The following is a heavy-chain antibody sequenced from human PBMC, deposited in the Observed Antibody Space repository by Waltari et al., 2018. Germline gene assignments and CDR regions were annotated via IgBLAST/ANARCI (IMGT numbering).Heavy chain of an antibody. J-gene: IGHJ4*02. D-gene: IGHD2-15*01. CDR1: GFTFDDYG. CDR2: INWNGGST. Sequence: EVQLVESGGGVVRPGGSLRLSCAASGFTFDDYGMSWVRQAPGKGLGWVSGINWNGGSTGYEDSGKGRFTISRDNAKNSLYLQMNSLRAEDTALYYCARDRLVYCSGGSCYVLDYWGQGTLVTVSS. V-gene: IGHV3-20*04. CDR3: ARDRLVYCSGGSCYVLDY.